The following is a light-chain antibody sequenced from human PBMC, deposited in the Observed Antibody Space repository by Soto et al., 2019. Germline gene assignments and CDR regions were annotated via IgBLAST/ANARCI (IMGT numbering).Light chain of an antibody. Sequence: QSALTQPASVSGSPGQSITISCTGTSSEIGRYKFVSWFQQHPGKAPKLMIFEGTNRPSGVSNRFSGSKSGNTASLTISGLQAEDEAIYFCSSSTNTNALVIFGGGTNVTVL. J-gene: IGLJ2*01. CDR2: EGT. V-gene: IGLV2-14*01. CDR3: SSSTNTNALVI. CDR1: SSEIGRYKF.